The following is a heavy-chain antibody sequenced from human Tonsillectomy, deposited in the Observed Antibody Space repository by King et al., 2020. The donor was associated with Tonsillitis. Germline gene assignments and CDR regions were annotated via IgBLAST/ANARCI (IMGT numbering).Heavy chain of an antibody. CDR3: ARDQNYYDSSGYYRGGFDY. CDR2: FYFSVGT. D-gene: IGHD3-22*01. CDR1: CVSLSRYY. J-gene: IGHJ4*02. Sequence: VQLQESGPGLVKPSETLSLTCTVFCVSLSRYYRSWIRQPPGKGLEWGGYFYFSVGTNYNPSLNSRVTISVDTSKNQFSLKLSSVTAADTAVYYCARDQNYYDSSGYYRGGFDYWGQGTLVTVSS. V-gene: IGHV4-59*01.